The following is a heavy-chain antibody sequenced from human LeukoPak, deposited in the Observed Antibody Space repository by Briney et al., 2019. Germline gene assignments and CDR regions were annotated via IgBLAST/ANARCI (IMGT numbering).Heavy chain of an antibody. CDR2: ISGSGGST. CDR1: GFTFSSYA. D-gene: IGHD6-13*01. CDR3: AKGGYSSSWSYFDY. Sequence: GGSLRLSCAASGFTFSSYAMSWVRQAPGKGLEWVSAISGSGGSTYYADSVKGRFTISRDNSKNTLYLHMSSLRAEDTAVYYCAKGGYSSSWSYFDYWGQGTLVTVSS. J-gene: IGHJ4*02. V-gene: IGHV3-23*01.